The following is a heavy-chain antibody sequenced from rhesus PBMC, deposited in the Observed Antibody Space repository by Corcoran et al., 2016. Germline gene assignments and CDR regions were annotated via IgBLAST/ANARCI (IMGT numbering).Heavy chain of an antibody. V-gene: IGHV1-180*01. CDR1: GYLFTGYY. D-gene: IGHD2-2*01. CDR2: ISPHNDHK. CDR3: TRENRETTYGDFDS. Sequence: QVQLVQSGAERKQFGASLKLSCTPSGYLFTGYYLHCVRQAPGHVLEWIGLISPHNDHKVYAQNFKGRVTINADTSTATGYMELTSLRFEDAAFYYCTRENRETTYGDFDSWGQGVLVTVSS. J-gene: IGHJ4*01.